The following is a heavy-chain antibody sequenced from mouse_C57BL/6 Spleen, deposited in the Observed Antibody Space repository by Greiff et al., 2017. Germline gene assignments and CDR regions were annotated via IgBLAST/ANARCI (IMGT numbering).Heavy chain of an antibody. CDR1: GYAFTNYL. CDR3: ARFSNSWYFDV. V-gene: IGHV1-54*01. J-gene: IGHJ1*03. Sequence: QVQLQQSGAELVRPGTSVKVSCKASGYAFTNYLIEWVKQRPGQGLEWIGVINPGSGGTNYNEKFKGKATLTADKSSSTAYMQLSSLTSEDSAVYFCARFSNSWYFDVWGTGTTVTVSS. D-gene: IGHD2-5*01. CDR2: INPGSGGT.